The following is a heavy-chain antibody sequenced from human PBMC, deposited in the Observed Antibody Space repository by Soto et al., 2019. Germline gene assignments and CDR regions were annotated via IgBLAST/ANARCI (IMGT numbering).Heavy chain of an antibody. Sequence: QVQLQQWGPGLLKPSETLSLTCAVYGGSFSGYYWRWIRQPPGEGLEWFGGINHSGSTNNNPSLKFLVTISVDMPMKQVSLKLRSVTAVDTAVYSCARRGSGYSSSWRGRYCDRWGQGTLVTVSS. CDR2: INHSGST. CDR3: ARRGSGYSSSWRGRYCDR. D-gene: IGHD6-13*01. J-gene: IGHJ5*02. V-gene: IGHV4-34*01. CDR1: GGSFSGYY.